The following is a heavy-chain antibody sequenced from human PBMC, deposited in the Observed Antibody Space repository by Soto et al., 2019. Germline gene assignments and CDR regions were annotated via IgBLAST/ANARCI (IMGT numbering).Heavy chain of an antibody. CDR3: ASRILTGSGSYIGHDAFDI. Sequence: ASVKVSCKASGYTFTGYGISWVRQAPGQGLEWMGWISAYNGNTNYAQKLQGRVTMTTDTSTSTAYMELRSLRSDDTAVYYCASRILTGSGSYIGHDAFDIWGQGTMVTV. CDR1: GYTFTGYG. V-gene: IGHV1-18*01. D-gene: IGHD3-10*01. CDR2: ISAYNGNT. J-gene: IGHJ3*02.